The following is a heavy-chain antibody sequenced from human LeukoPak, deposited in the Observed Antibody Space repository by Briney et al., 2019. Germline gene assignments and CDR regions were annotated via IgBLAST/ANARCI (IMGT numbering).Heavy chain of an antibody. CDR1: GFTFSSYG. Sequence: PGGSLRLSCAASGFTFSSYGMHWVRQAPGKGLEWVAVIWYDGSNKYYADSVKGRFTISRDNSKNTLYLQMNSLRAEDTAVYYCAREAPLYGDLGAFDIWGQGTMVTVSS. CDR2: IWYDGSNK. J-gene: IGHJ3*02. V-gene: IGHV3-33*01. D-gene: IGHD4-17*01. CDR3: AREAPLYGDLGAFDI.